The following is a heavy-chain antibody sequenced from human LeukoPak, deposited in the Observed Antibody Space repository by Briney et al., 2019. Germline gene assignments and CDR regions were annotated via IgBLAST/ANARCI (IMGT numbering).Heavy chain of an antibody. CDR2: INPNNGDT. D-gene: IGHD2-21*01. Sequence: ASVKVSCKASGYIFTGHYIHWVRQAPGQGLEWMGWINPNNGDTNYAQKFQGRVTMTRDTSIGAAYMELNRLTSDDTAVYYCARDFVVVPDTIWTNFDPWGQGSLVTVSS. V-gene: IGHV1-2*02. CDR3: ARDFVVVPDTIWTNFDP. J-gene: IGHJ5*02. CDR1: GYIFTGHY.